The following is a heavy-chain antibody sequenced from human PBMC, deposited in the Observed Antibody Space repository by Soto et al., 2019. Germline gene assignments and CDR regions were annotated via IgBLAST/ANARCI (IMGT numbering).Heavy chain of an antibody. D-gene: IGHD5-12*01. J-gene: IGHJ4*02. CDR1: GYTFTSYD. Sequence: QVQLVQSGAEVKKPGASVKVSCKASGYTFTSYDINWVRQATGQGLEWMGWMNPNSGNTGYAQKFQGRVTMTRNTSVSTAYMELSSLTSEDTAVYYCARERYSAYVGGYWGQGTLVTVSS. CDR3: ARERYSAYVGGY. CDR2: MNPNSGNT. V-gene: IGHV1-8*01.